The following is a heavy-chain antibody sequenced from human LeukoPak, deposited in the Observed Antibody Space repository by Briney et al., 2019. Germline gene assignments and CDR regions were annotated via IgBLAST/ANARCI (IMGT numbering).Heavy chain of an antibody. V-gene: IGHV3-23*01. CDR3: ARQIGFCSDGTCYLDD. CDR2: ISTGGGDT. CDR1: GFAFSNYA. D-gene: IGHD2-15*01. J-gene: IGHJ4*02. Sequence: GGSLRLSCTASGFAFSNYAMSWVRQAPGKGLEWVSAISTGGGDTYHADSVKGRFTISRDQSKNTLYLQMNSLRDEDMAMYYCARQIGFCSDGTCYLDDWGQGTLVTVSS.